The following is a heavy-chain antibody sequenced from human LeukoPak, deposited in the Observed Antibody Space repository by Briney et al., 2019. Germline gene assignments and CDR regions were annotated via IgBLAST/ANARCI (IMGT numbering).Heavy chain of an antibody. Sequence: GGSLRLSCAASGFTFSSAWMHWVRQTPGKGLVWVSRINSDGSSTNYADSVKGRFTISRDNAKDMVNLQMNSLRAEDTAIYYCTRDYSYAMAVWGQGTTVTVSS. CDR1: GFTFSSAW. CDR3: TRDYSYAMAV. V-gene: IGHV3-74*01. J-gene: IGHJ6*02. D-gene: IGHD2-21*01. CDR2: INSDGSST.